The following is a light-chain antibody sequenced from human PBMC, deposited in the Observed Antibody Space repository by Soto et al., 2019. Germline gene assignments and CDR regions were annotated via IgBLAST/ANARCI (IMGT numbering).Light chain of an antibody. CDR3: QQYGSSPWT. CDR1: QSVSGSY. J-gene: IGKJ1*01. Sequence: EIVLTQSPGSLSLSPGQRATLSCRASQSVSGSYLAWYQQKPGQPPRLLIYGASSRATGIPDRFSGSRSGTDFTLTISRLEPEDFAVYYCQQYGSSPWTFGQGTKVEIK. V-gene: IGKV3-20*01. CDR2: GAS.